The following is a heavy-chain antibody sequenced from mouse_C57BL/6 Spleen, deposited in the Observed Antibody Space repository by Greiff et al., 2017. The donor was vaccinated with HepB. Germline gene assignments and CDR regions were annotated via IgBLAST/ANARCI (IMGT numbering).Heavy chain of an antibody. J-gene: IGHJ1*03. CDR3: TTLSFITTVVRGYFDV. D-gene: IGHD1-1*01. CDR1: GFNIKDDY. CDR2: IDPENGDT. V-gene: IGHV14-4*01. Sequence: EVQLQQSGAELVRPGASVKLSCTASGFNIKDDYMHWVKQRPEQGLEWIGWIDPENGDTEYASKFQGKATITADTSSNTAYLQLSSLTSEDTAVYYCTTLSFITTVVRGYFDVWGTGTTVTVSS.